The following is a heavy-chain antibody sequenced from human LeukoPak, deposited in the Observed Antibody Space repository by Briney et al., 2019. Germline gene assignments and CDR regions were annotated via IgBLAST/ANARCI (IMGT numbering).Heavy chain of an antibody. CDR2: IYYSGST. Sequence: SETLSLTCTVSGGSISSYYWSWIRPPPGKGLEWIGYIYYSGSTNYNPSLKSRVTISVDTSKNQFSLKLSSVTAADTAVYYCASQGGAVAGTGYWGQGTLVTVSS. CDR3: ASQGGAVAGTGY. J-gene: IGHJ4*02. CDR1: GGSISSYY. V-gene: IGHV4-59*08. D-gene: IGHD6-19*01.